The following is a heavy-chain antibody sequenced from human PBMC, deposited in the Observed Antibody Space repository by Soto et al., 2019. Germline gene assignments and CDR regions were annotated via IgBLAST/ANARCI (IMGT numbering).Heavy chain of an antibody. Sequence: ASVKVSCKASGYMFTSFYLHWVRQALGQGLEWMGWINPNNGVTTYAKNFQGRVTMTRDSSISTAYMELSSLRPDDTAVYFCAAAAIPVAGRHPDFWGQGTVVTVSS. V-gene: IGHV1-2*02. D-gene: IGHD6-19*01. J-gene: IGHJ4*02. CDR3: AAAAIPVAGRHPDF. CDR2: INPNNGVT. CDR1: GYMFTSFY.